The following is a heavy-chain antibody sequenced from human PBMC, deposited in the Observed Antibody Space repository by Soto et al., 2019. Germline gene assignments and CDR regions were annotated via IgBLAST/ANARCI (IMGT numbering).Heavy chain of an antibody. J-gene: IGHJ5*02. V-gene: IGHV5-10-1*01. CDR1: GYSFTSYW. CDR2: IDPSDSYT. Sequence: VESLKISCKGSGYSFTSYWISWVRQMPGKGLEWMGRIDPSDSYTNYSPSFQGHVTISADKSISTAYLQWSSLKASDTAMYYCARGYNWNENWFDPWGQGTLVTVSS. D-gene: IGHD1-20*01. CDR3: ARGYNWNENWFDP.